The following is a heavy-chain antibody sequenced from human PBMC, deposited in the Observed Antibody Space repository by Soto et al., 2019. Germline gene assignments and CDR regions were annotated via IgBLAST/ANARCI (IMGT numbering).Heavy chain of an antibody. Sequence: PSETLSLTCSVSGASTVSHYHWTWIRQPPGKGLEWMGYIFNSGTTFYNPSLTSRLSISMDTSGNHFSLELRSVTAADTAVYYYALALGPTTGLDYWGQGTLVTVSS. CDR3: ALALGPTTGLDY. J-gene: IGHJ4*02. CDR1: GASTVSHYH. CDR2: IFNSGTT. V-gene: IGHV4-31*02. D-gene: IGHD1-26*01.